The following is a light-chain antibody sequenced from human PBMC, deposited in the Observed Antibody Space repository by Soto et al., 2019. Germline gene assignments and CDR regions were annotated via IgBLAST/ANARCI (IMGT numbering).Light chain of an antibody. CDR2: DVS. CDR1: SSDVGGYNY. J-gene: IGLJ2*01. CDR3: SSYTSSSTVV. V-gene: IGLV2-14*01. Sequence: QSVLTQPASVSGSPGQSITISCTGTSSDVGGYNYVSWYQQHPGKAPELMIYDVSNRPSGVSSRFSGSKSGNTASLTISGLQAEDDADYYCSSYTSSSTVVFGGGTKLTVL.